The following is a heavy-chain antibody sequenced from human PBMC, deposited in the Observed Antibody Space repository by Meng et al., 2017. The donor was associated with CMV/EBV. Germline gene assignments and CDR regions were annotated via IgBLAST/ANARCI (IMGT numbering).Heavy chain of an antibody. CDR3: ARELELQYYYGMDV. J-gene: IGHJ6*02. CDR2: ISYDGSNK. Sequence: GESLKISCTASGFSLSDYYMSWIRQAPGKGLEWVAVISYDGSNKYYADSVKGRFTISRDNSKNTLYLQMNSLRAEDTAVYYCARELELQYYYGMDVWGQGTTVTVSS. V-gene: IGHV3-30*03. D-gene: IGHD1-7*01. CDR1: GFSLSDYY.